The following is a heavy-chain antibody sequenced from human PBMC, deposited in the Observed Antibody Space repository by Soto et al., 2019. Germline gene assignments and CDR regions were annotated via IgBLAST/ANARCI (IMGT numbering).Heavy chain of an antibody. D-gene: IGHD1-1*01. V-gene: IGHV4-30-4*01. J-gene: IGHJ6*02. CDR3: ARDLWVEPELYYYGMDV. CDR1: GDSISSADYY. CDR2: IFYSGTT. Sequence: SETLSLTCTVSGDSISSADYYWSWIRQTPGKGLEWIGHIFYSGTTYYNPSLKSRLTISVDTSKNHFSLRLTSVTAADTAVYYCARDLWVEPELYYYGMDVWGHGTTVTVSS.